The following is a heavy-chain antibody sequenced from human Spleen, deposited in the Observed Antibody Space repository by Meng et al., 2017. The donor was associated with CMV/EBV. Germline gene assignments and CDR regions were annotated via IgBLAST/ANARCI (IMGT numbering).Heavy chain of an antibody. CDR3: AKGFLFYCDG. CDR1: GFTFSSYG. V-gene: IGHV3-30*02. Sequence: GGSLRLSCAASGFTFSSYGMHWVRQAPGKGLEWVAFIRYDGSKQNYADSVKGRITLSRDNSKNTLYLQMNSLRAEDTAVYYYAKGFLFYCDGWGQGTLVTVSS. J-gene: IGHJ4*02. D-gene: IGHD2-21*01. CDR2: IRYDGSKQ.